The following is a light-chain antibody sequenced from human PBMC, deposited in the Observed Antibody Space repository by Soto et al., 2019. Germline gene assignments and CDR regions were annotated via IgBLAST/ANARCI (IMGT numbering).Light chain of an antibody. Sequence: QSALTQSASVFGSPGQSITISCSGSSSDVGAYNYVSWYQQYPGKAPKLVIFAVSNRPSGVSNRFSGSKSGNTASLTISGLQAEDEADYYCSSYTRSTSYVFGSGTKVTVL. V-gene: IGLV2-14*01. CDR2: AVS. J-gene: IGLJ1*01. CDR3: SSYTRSTSYV. CDR1: SSDVGAYNY.